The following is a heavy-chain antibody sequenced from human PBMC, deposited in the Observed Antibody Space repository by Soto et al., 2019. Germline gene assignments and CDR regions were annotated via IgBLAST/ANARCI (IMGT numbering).Heavy chain of an antibody. CDR1: GFRFDDYN. D-gene: IGHD3-16*01. J-gene: IGHJ6*02. V-gene: IGHV3-43*01. Sequence: GGSLRLSCAASGFRFDDYNMHWVRQAPGKGLEWVSFISWNGANTFYADSVKGRFTISRDSSKKSVSLQINSLRSEDTALYYCGRETLSYGFALDVSGPEPRVTVFS. CDR3: GRETLSYGFALDV. CDR2: ISWNGANT.